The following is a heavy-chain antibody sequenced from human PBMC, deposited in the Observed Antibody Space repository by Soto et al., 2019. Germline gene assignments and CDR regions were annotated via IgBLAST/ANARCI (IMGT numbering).Heavy chain of an antibody. CDR3: ARSRRMGLLVNWFDP. Sequence: SETLSLTCAVYGGSFSGYYWSWIRQPPGKGLEWIGEINHSGSTNYNPSLKSRVTISVDTSKNQFSLKLSSVTAADTAVYYCARSRRMGLLVNWFDPWGQGTLVTVTS. J-gene: IGHJ5*02. V-gene: IGHV4-34*01. CDR2: INHSGST. CDR1: GGSFSGYY. D-gene: IGHD2-8*02.